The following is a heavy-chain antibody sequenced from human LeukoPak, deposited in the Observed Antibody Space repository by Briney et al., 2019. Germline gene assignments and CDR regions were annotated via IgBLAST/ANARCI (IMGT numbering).Heavy chain of an antibody. CDR2: ISGSGGNT. V-gene: IGHV3-23*01. D-gene: IGHD3-16*02. CDR3: ARDGIIGLGELSLEDYFDY. Sequence: GGSLRLSCAASGFTFSNYAMSWVRQAPGKGLEWVSAISGSGGNTYYADSVKGRFTISRDNSKNTLYLQMNSLRAEDTAVYYCARDGIIGLGELSLEDYFDYWGQGTLVTVSS. J-gene: IGHJ4*02. CDR1: GFTFSNYA.